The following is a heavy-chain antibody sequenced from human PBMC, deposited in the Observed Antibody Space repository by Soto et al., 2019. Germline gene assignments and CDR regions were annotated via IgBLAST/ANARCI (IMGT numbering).Heavy chain of an antibody. CDR3: ATLGVARGNYFDY. J-gene: IGHJ4*02. V-gene: IGHV3-30*03. D-gene: IGHD3-3*01. CDR1: GFTFSSYG. CDR2: ISYDGSNK. Sequence: QVQLVESGGGVVQPGRSLRLSCAASGFTFSSYGMHWVRQAPGKGLEWVAVISYDGSNKYYADSVKGRFTISRDNSKNTLYLQMNSLRAEDTAVYYCATLGVARGNYFDYWGQGTLVTVSS.